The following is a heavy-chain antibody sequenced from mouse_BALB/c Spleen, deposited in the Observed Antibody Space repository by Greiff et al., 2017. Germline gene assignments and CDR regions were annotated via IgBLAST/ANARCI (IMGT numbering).Heavy chain of an antibody. J-gene: IGHJ2*01. D-gene: IGHD4-1*01. CDR3: ARLGLYYFDY. CDR2: VNPNNGGT. V-gene: IGHV1-26*01. Sequence: EVQRVESGPELVKPGASVKISCKASGYTFTDYYMNWVKQSHGKSLEWIGLVNPNNGGTSYNQKFKGKATLTVDKSSSTAYMELRSLTSEDSAVYYCARLGLYYFDYWGQGTTLTVSS. CDR1: GYTFTDYY.